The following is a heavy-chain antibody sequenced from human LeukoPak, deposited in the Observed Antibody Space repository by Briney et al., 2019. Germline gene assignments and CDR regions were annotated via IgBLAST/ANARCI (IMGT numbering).Heavy chain of an antibody. CDR3: ARDITMVRGVITAFDY. D-gene: IGHD3-10*01. Sequence: ASVKVSCKASGGTSSSYAISWVRQAPGQGLEWMGGIIPIFGTANYAQKFQGRVTITADESTSTAYMELSSLRSEDTAVYYCARDITMVRGVITAFDYWGQGTLVTVSS. V-gene: IGHV1-69*01. J-gene: IGHJ4*02. CDR2: IIPIFGTA. CDR1: GGTSSSYA.